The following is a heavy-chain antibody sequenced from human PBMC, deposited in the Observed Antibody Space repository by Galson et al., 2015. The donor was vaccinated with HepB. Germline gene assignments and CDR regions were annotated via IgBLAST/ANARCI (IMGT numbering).Heavy chain of an antibody. CDR1: GCSFTIYW. CDR2: ICPCDSDT. D-gene: IGHD1-26*01. Sequence: QSGAAVTRPGESLSISLMGSGCSFTIYWGCWGRQRPGKGLVWMGIICPCDSDTRYSPSFQGQVTISADKSISNAYLQWSSLKASDTAMYYCARPSEVGDNTLDYWGQGTLVTVSS. CDR3: ARPSEVGDNTLDY. V-gene: IGHV5-51*02. J-gene: IGHJ4*02.